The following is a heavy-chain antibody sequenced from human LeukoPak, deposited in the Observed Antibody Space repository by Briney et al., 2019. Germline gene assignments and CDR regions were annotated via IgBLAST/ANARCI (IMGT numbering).Heavy chain of an antibody. J-gene: IGHJ4*02. D-gene: IGHD5-18*01. Sequence: ASVKVSCKASGGTFSSYAISWVRQAPGQGLEWMGRIIPILGIANYAQKFQGRVTITADKSTSTAYMELSSLRSEDTAVYYCARVEYSYGDYYFDYWGQGTLVTVSS. CDR2: IIPILGIA. CDR3: ARVEYSYGDYYFDY. V-gene: IGHV1-69*04. CDR1: GGTFSSYA.